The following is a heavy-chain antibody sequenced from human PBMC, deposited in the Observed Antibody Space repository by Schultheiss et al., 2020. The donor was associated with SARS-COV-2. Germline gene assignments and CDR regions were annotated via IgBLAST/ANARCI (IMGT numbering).Heavy chain of an antibody. CDR1: GGSISSYY. Sequence: LSLTCTVSGGSISSYYWSWIRQPPGKGLEWVSVIYSGGSTYYADSVKGRFTISRDNAKNSLYLQMNSLRAEDTAVYYCANGQWLVRGDAFDIWGQGTMVTVSS. CDR3: ANGQWLVRGDAFDI. D-gene: IGHD6-19*01. V-gene: IGHV3-53*01. J-gene: IGHJ3*02. CDR2: IYSGGST.